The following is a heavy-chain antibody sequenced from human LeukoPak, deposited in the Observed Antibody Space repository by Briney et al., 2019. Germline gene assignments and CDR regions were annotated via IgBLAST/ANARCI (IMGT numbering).Heavy chain of an antibody. CDR1: GFTFTSYW. Sequence: GGSLRLSRAASGFTFTSYWVSWVRQAPGKGLEWVANIKQDGGAKYYVDSVKGRFTISRDNAKNSLYLQMNSLRAEDTDVYYCARGINYYDTSFIDYWGQGTLVTVSS. D-gene: IGHD3-22*01. V-gene: IGHV3-7*04. CDR3: ARGINYYDTSFIDY. CDR2: IKQDGGAK. J-gene: IGHJ4*02.